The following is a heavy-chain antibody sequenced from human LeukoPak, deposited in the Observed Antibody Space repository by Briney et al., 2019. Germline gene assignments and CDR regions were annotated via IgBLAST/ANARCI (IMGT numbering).Heavy chain of an antibody. D-gene: IGHD6-13*01. CDR2: IYYSGST. CDR3: ARESLSSSWYEGY. Sequence: PSETLSLTCTVSGVSISSGGYYWSWIRQHPGKGLEWIGYIYYSGSTYYNPSLKSRVTISVDTSKNQFSLKLSSVTAADTAVYYCARESLSSSWYEGYWGQGTLVTVSS. V-gene: IGHV4-31*03. CDR1: GVSISSGGYY. J-gene: IGHJ4*02.